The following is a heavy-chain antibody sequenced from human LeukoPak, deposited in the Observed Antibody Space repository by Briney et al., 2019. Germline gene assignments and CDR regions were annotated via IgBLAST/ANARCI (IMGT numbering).Heavy chain of an antibody. CDR2: ISSSSSYI. D-gene: IGHD2-2*02. V-gene: IGHV3-21*01. Sequence: GGSLRLSCAASGFTFSSYSMNWVRQAPGKGLEWVSSISSSSSYIYYADSVKGRFTISRDNAKNSLYLQMNSLRAEDTAVYYCVRDDALGYCSSTNCYTENWFDPWGQGTLVTVSS. CDR1: GFTFSSYS. CDR3: VRDDALGYCSSTNCYTENWFDP. J-gene: IGHJ5*02.